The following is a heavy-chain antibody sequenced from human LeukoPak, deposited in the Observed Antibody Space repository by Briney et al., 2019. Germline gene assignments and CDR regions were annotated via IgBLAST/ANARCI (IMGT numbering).Heavy chain of an antibody. CDR1: GFTFSSYS. D-gene: IGHD2-2*01. CDR2: ISSSSSYI. CDR3: ARDYCSSTSCYGLAFDI. J-gene: IGHJ3*02. Sequence: PGGSLRLSCAASGFTFSSYSMNWVRQAPGKGLEWVSSISSSSSYIYYADSVKGRFTISRDNAKNSLYLQMNSLRAEDTAVYYCARDYCSSTSCYGLAFDIWGQGTMVTVSS. V-gene: IGHV3-21*01.